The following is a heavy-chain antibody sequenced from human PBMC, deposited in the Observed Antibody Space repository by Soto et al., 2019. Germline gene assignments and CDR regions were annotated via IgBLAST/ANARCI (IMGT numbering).Heavy chain of an antibody. Sequence: QVQLVESGGGVVQPGRSLRLSCAASGFTFSNYAMHWVRQAPGKGLEWVAVISYDGSKKYYADSVKGRFTISRDKSKKTLNLQMNSLRGEDTAVYYCAQGVGSTLQNYYFYGLDVWGQGTTVTVSS. CDR2: ISYDGSKK. V-gene: IGHV3-30*18. J-gene: IGHJ6*02. D-gene: IGHD1-26*01. CDR3: AQGVGSTLQNYYFYGLDV. CDR1: GFTFSNYA.